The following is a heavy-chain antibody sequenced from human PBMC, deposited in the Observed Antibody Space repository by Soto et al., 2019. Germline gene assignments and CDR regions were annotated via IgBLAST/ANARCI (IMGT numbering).Heavy chain of an antibody. D-gene: IGHD3-10*01. Sequence: SVKVSCKASGGTFSSYAISLVRQAPGQGLEWMGGIIPIFGTANYAQKFQGRVTITADESTSTAYMELSSLRSEDTAVYYCAKSYRITMVRGVAEYYYYGMDVWVQGTTVTV. CDR2: IIPIFGTA. CDR3: AKSYRITMVRGVAEYYYYGMDV. V-gene: IGHV1-69*13. J-gene: IGHJ6*02. CDR1: GGTFSSYA.